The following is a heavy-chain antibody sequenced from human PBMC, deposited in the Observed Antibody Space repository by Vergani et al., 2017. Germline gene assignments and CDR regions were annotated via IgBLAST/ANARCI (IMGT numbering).Heavy chain of an antibody. CDR3: ARDQDWGRYWYFDL. J-gene: IGHJ2*01. Sequence: QVQLQESGPGLVKPSETLYLTCAVSGYSISSGYYWGWIRQPPGKGLEWIGSIYHSGSTYYNPSLKSRVTISVDTSKNQFSLKLSSVTAADTAVYYCARDQDWGRYWYFDLWGRGTLVTVSS. D-gene: IGHD3-16*01. CDR2: IYHSGST. V-gene: IGHV4-38-2*02. CDR1: GYSISSGYY.